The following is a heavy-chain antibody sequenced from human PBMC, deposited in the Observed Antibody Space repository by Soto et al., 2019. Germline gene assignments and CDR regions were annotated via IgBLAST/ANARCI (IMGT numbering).Heavy chain of an antibody. J-gene: IGHJ1*01. CDR3: AREDDYGDYGTEYFQH. Sequence: ASVKVSCKASGYTFTSYYMHWVRQAPGQGLEWMGIINPSGGSTNYAQKFQGRVTMTRDTSTSTVYMELSSLRSEDTAAYYCAREDDYGDYGTEYFQHWGQGTLVTVSS. CDR1: GYTFTSYY. CDR2: INPSGGST. V-gene: IGHV1-46*01. D-gene: IGHD4-17*01.